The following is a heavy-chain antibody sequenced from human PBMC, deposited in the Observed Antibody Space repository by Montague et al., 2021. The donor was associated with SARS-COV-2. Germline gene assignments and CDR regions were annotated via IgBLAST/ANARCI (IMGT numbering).Heavy chain of an antibody. D-gene: IGHD2-21*01. Sequence: TLSLTCTVSGGSISTGGNSWSWIRQPPGRGLELIGYIYVSGTTHYSPSFRSRVTIAVDRSKNQFSLRLESVTAADTALYYCARGLLLSVWGQGTLVTVSS. CDR2: IYVSGTT. V-gene: IGHV4-30-2*01. J-gene: IGHJ4*02. CDR1: GGSISTGGNS. CDR3: ARGLLLSV.